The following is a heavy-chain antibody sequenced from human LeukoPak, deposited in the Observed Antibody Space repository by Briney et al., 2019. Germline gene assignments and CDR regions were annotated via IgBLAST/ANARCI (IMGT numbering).Heavy chain of an antibody. CDR1: GGSISSYY. J-gene: IGHJ3*02. CDR3: ARHSPYVWGSYRYGAFDI. V-gene: IGHV4-59*08. Sequence: PSETLSLTCTVFGGSISSYYWSWIRQPPGKGLEWIGYIYYSGSTNYNPSLKSRVTISVDMSKNQFSLKLSSVTAADTAVYYCARHSPYVWGSYRYGAFDIWGQGTMVTVSS. CDR2: IYYSGST. D-gene: IGHD3-16*02.